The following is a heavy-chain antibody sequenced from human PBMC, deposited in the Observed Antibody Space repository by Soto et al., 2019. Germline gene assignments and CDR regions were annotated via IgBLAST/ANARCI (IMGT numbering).Heavy chain of an antibody. J-gene: IGHJ6*02. CDR2: INPSGGST. V-gene: IGHV1-46*03. Sequence: ASVKVSCKASGYTFTSYYMHWVRQAPGQGLEWMGIINPSGGSTSYAQKFQGRVTMTRDTSTSTVYMELSSLRSEDTAVYYCARVIRYFDWLLPNYYHYGMDVWGQGTTVTVSS. D-gene: IGHD3-9*01. CDR3: ARVIRYFDWLLPNYYHYGMDV. CDR1: GYTFTSYY.